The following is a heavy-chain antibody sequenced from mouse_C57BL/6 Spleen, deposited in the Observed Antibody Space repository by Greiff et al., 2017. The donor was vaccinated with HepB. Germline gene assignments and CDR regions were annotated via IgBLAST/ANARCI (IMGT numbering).Heavy chain of an antibody. CDR1: GYTFTDYY. CDR2: INPNNGGT. D-gene: IGHD2-4*01. CDR3: ARTYYDYDGFAY. J-gene: IGHJ3*01. Sequence: EVQLQQSGPELVKPGASVKISCKASGYTFTDYYMNWVKQSHGKSLEWIGDINPNNGGTSYNQKFKGKATLTVDKSSSTAYMELRSLTSDDSAVYYCARTYYDYDGFAYWGQGTLVTVSA. V-gene: IGHV1-26*01.